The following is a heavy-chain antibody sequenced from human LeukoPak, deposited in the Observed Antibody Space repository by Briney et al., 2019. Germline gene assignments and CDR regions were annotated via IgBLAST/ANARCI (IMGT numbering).Heavy chain of an antibody. CDR3: ASNYGSGSYYNGPSFDY. V-gene: IGHV3-30*04. CDR1: GFTFTSYA. CDR2: ISYDGRNK. D-gene: IGHD3-10*01. Sequence: GRSLRLSCAASGFTFTSYAMHWIRQAPGKGLEWVAVISYDGRNKYYADSVKGRFTISRDNSKNTLYLQMNSLRAEDTAVYYCASNYGSGSYYNGPSFDYWGQGTLVTVSS. J-gene: IGHJ4*02.